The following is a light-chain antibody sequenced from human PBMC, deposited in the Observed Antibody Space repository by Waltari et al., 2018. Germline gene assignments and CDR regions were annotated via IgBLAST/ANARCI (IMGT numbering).Light chain of an antibody. CDR1: SSNIGDNY. V-gene: IGLV1-51*02. J-gene: IGLJ2*01. Sequence: QSVLTQPPSVSAAPGQKVTISCSGSSSNIGDNYVSWYQQLPGTAPKLLIFENVKRPSGIPDRFSGSKSGTSGTLGITGLLTGDEADYYCATWDSSLRSVVFGGGNKLTVL. CDR2: ENV. CDR3: ATWDSSLRSVV.